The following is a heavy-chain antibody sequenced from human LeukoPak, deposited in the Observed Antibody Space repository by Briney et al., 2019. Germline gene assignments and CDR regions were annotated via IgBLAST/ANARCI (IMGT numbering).Heavy chain of an antibody. D-gene: IGHD3-3*01. Sequence: TGGSLRLSCAASGFTFSSYWMSWVRQAPGKGLEWVANIKQDGSEKYYADSVKGRFTISRDNAKNSLYLQMNSLRAEDTAVYYCARDLLGDILEWLGVVVPRIKDLFDYWGQGTLVTVSS. CDR1: GFTFSSYW. CDR3: ARDLLGDILEWLGVVVPRIKDLFDY. CDR2: IKQDGSEK. V-gene: IGHV3-7*01. J-gene: IGHJ4*02.